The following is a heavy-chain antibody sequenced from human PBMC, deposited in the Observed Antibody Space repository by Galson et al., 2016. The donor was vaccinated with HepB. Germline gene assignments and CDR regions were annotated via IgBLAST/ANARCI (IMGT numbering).Heavy chain of an antibody. CDR3: AQLWFYLQH. D-gene: IGHD5-18*01. CDR2: IYYAGNT. J-gene: IGHJ1*01. CDR1: GCSISTSSYY. Sequence: SETLSLTCTVSGCSISTSSYYWGWIRQPPGKGLEWIGIIYYAGNTYYNPSLKSRVTISVDTSKNQFSLKLTPVTAADTAVYYCAQLWFYLQHWGQGTLVTVSS. V-gene: IGHV4-39*01.